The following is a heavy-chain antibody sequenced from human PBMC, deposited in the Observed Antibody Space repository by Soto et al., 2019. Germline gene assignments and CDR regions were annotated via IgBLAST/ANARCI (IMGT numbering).Heavy chain of an antibody. V-gene: IGHV3-23*01. D-gene: IGHD3-16*01. CDR3: AKNGDFDYDAFDV. CDR2: ITSNSARI. J-gene: IGHJ3*01. Sequence: EVQLLQSGGGVVQPGGSLRLSCAASDSTIRRYAMSWVRQAPGKGLEWVSGITSNSARIYYADSVKGRFSISRDNSKNTLYLQMDTLRAEDTAVYYCAKNGDFDYDAFDVWGQGTVVTVSS. CDR1: DSTIRRYA.